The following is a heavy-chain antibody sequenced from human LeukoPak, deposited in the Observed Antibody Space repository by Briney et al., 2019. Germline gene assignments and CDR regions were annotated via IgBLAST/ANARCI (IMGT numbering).Heavy chain of an antibody. CDR1: GCTFSNYD. Sequence: ASVKVSCKASGCTFSNYDINWVRQATGQGLEWMGWMNPNSGNTGYAQKFQGRVTITRNTSISTAYMELSSLKSEDTAVYYCARRGGGTILGVLMDYYMDVWGKGTTVIVSS. CDR2: MNPNSGNT. CDR3: ARRGGGTILGVLMDYYMDV. V-gene: IGHV1-8*03. J-gene: IGHJ6*03. D-gene: IGHD3-3*01.